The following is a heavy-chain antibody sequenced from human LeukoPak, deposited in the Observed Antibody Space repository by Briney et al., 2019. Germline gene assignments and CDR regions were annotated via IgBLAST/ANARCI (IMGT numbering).Heavy chain of an antibody. V-gene: IGHV1-8*01. CDR1: GYTFTSYD. D-gene: IGHD5-12*01. CDR3: ARGPGGYDYLFYYYYYMDV. Sequence: GASVKVSCKASGYTFTSYDINWVRQATGQGLEWMGWMNPNSGNTGYAQKFQGRVTMTRDTSISTAYMELSSLRSEDTAVYYCARGPGGYDYLFYYYYYMDVWGKGTTVTISS. J-gene: IGHJ6*03. CDR2: MNPNSGNT.